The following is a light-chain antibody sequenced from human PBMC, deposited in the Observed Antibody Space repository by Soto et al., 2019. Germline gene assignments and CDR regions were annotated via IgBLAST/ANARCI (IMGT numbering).Light chain of an antibody. V-gene: IGKV1-5*03. Sequence: DIQITQSPSILSASVGDRVTITCRASQDIRNWLAWYQQKAGKVPKLLIYRASTSESGVPSRFSGSGSGTEFTLTITSLQPEDFATYYCQQYDSYSATFGQGTKVDIK. CDR2: RAS. J-gene: IGKJ2*01. CDR3: QQYDSYSAT. CDR1: QDIRNW.